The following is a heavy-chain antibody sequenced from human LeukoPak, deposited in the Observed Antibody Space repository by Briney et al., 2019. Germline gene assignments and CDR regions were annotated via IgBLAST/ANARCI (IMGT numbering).Heavy chain of an antibody. Sequence: GSLRLSCAASGFTFSSYAMSWVRQAPGKGLEWVSAISGSGGSTYYADSVKGRFTISRDNSKNTLYLQMNSLRAEDTAVYYCASLGAPTYYFDYWGQGTLVTVSS. D-gene: IGHD3-16*01. CDR2: ISGSGGST. V-gene: IGHV3-23*01. CDR1: GFTFSSYA. CDR3: ASLGAPTYYFDY. J-gene: IGHJ4*02.